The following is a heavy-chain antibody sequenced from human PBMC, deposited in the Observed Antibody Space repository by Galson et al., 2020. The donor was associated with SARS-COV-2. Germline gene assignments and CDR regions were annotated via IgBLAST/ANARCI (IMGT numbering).Heavy chain of an antibody. CDR1: GDSLSSSRW. V-gene: IGHV4-4*02. Sequence: SETLSLTCTVSGDSLSSSRWWTWVRQAQGQGLEWIVEMFHVGTINYNPSLKSRVTVSVDTSKNQLSLSLSSVTAADTAVYYCVAADAKDLSDWGQGTLVTVSS. CDR2: MFHVGTI. CDR3: VAADAKDLSD. D-gene: IGHD6-13*01. J-gene: IGHJ4*02.